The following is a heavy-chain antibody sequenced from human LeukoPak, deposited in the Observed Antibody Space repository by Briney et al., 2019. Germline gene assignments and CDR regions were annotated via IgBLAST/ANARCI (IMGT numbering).Heavy chain of an antibody. J-gene: IGHJ5*02. CDR1: GFTFSSYS. V-gene: IGHV3-21*04. D-gene: IGHD6-19*01. CDR3: AKDALQWVGPNNWFDP. CDR2: ISSSSSYI. Sequence: GGSLRLSCAASGFTFSSYSMNWVRQAPGKGLEWVSSISSSSSYIYYADSVKGRFTISRDNAKNSLYLQMNSLRAEDTALYYCAKDALQWVGPNNWFDPWGEGTLVTVSS.